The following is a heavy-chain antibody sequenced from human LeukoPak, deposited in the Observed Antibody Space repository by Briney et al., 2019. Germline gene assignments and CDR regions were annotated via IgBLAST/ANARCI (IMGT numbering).Heavy chain of an antibody. Sequence: GGSLRLSCAASGSTVSSYSIHWVRQAPGKGLVWVSRINSDGSDTNYADSVRGRFTISRDSAKNTLYLQMNSLRAEDTAVYYCARAKAWTFDYWGQGTLVTVSS. J-gene: IGHJ4*02. CDR3: ARAKAWTFDY. CDR1: GSTVSSYS. V-gene: IGHV3-74*01. D-gene: IGHD1-1*01. CDR2: INSDGSDT.